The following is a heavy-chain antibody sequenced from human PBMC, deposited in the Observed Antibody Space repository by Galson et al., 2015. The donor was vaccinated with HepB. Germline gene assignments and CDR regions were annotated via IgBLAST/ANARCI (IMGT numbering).Heavy chain of an antibody. V-gene: IGHV6-1*01. D-gene: IGHD5-24*01. CDR3: AREKMATITSWFDP. J-gene: IGHJ5*02. CDR1: GDSVSSNSAA. CDR2: TYYRSKWYN. Sequence: CAISGDSVSSNSAAWNWIRQSPSRGLEWLGRTYYRSKWYNDYAVSVKSRITINPDTSKNQFSLQLNSVTPEDTAVYYCAREKMATITSWFDPWGQGTLVTVSS.